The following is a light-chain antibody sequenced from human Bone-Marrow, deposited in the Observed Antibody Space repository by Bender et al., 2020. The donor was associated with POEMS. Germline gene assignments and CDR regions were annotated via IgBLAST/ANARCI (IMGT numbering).Light chain of an antibody. CDR1: SSDVGGHNF. CDR2: EVN. Sequence: QSALSQPASVSGSPGESVTISCTGTSSDVGGHNFVSWYQQHPGRAPKRVIYEVNKRPSGVPGRFSGSKSGNTASLTVSGLQAEDEADYYCSSYAGSNNFLYVFGTGTKVTVL. V-gene: IGLV2-8*01. J-gene: IGLJ1*01. CDR3: SSYAGSNNFLYV.